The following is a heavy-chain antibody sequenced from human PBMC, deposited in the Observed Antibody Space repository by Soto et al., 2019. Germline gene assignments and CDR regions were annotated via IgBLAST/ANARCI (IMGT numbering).Heavy chain of an antibody. J-gene: IGHJ4*02. D-gene: IGHD6-19*01. Sequence: SLRLSCAASGFTFSSYSMNWVRQAPGKGLEWVSSISSSSSYIYYADSVKGRFTISRDNAKNSLYLQMNSLRAEDTAVYYCARVRRYSSGWYDYWGQGTLVTVSS. CDR1: GFTFSSYS. CDR3: ARVRRYSSGWYDY. V-gene: IGHV3-21*01. CDR2: ISSSSSYI.